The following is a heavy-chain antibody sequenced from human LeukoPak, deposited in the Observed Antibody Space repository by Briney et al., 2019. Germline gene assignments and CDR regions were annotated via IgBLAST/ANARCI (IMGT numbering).Heavy chain of an antibody. CDR1: GFPFNAYW. D-gene: IGHD5-18*01. J-gene: IGHJ4*02. CDR3: ARALYSYGYGGEFDY. Sequence: PGGSLRLSCAASGFPFNAYWMTWVRQAPGKGLEWVANIKQDGSEKYYVDSVKGRFTISRDNAKNSLYLQMNSLRAEDTAVYYCARALYSYGYGGEFDYWGQGTLVTVSS. V-gene: IGHV3-7*01. CDR2: IKQDGSEK.